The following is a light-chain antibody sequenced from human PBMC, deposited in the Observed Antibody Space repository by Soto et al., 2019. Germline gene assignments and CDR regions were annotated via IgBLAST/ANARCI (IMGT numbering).Light chain of an antibody. CDR1: QDISNF. CDR2: DAS. J-gene: IGKJ3*01. Sequence: DIQMTQSPSSLSVSVGDRVTITCQASQDISNFLNWYQQKPGKAPKLLINDASNLETGVPSRFSGSGSGTDFTFTISSLQPEDIATYYCQHYDNLVTFGPGTKLDIK. CDR3: QHYDNLVT. V-gene: IGKV1-33*01.